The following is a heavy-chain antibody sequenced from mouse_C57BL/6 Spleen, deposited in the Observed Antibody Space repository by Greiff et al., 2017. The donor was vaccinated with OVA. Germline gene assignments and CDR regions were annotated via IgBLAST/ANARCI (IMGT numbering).Heavy chain of an antibody. D-gene: IGHD1-1*01. V-gene: IGHV1-72*01. Sequence: QSCKASGYTFTSYWMHWVKQRPGRGLEWIGRIDPNSGGTKYNEKFKSKATLTVDKPSSTAYMQLSSLTSEDSAVYYCARWGITTVYFDYWGQGTTLTVSS. CDR2: IDPNSGGT. CDR3: ARWGITTVYFDY. J-gene: IGHJ2*01. CDR1: GYTFTSYW.